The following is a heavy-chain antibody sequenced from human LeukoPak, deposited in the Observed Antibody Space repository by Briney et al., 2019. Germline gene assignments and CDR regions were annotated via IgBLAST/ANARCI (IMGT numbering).Heavy chain of an antibody. CDR1: GGSFSAYY. Sequence: SETLSLTCAVYGGSFSAYYWSWIRDPPGKGLGWIGEINHSGSTNYNPSLKSRVTISVDTSKNQFSLKLSSVTAADTAVYYCVSEAFYGGDSISRFWGHGTLVTVSS. J-gene: IGHJ4*03. D-gene: IGHD2-21*02. CDR2: INHSGST. V-gene: IGHV4-34*01. CDR3: VSEAFYGGDSISRF.